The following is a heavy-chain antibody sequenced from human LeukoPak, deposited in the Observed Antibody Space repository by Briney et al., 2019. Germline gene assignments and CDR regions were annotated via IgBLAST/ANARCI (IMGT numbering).Heavy chain of an antibody. J-gene: IGHJ4*02. V-gene: IGHV3-30*02. D-gene: IGHD2-15*01. Sequence: GGSLRLPCAASGFTFSSYGMHWVRQAPGKGLEWVAFIRYDGSNKYYADSVKGRFTISRDNSKNTLYLQMNSLRSDDTAVYYCARDCTGGGCYSIYWGQGTLATVSS. CDR3: ARDCTGGGCYSIY. CDR2: IRYDGSNK. CDR1: GFTFSSYG.